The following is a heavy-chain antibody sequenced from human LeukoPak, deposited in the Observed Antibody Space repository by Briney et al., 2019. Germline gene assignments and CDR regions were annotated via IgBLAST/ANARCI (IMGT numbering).Heavy chain of an antibody. J-gene: IGHJ6*03. CDR2: MRYDGSNR. CDR1: GFTFSSYE. V-gene: IGHV3-30*02. CDR3: AKGVKVPLLRYFSYYMDV. D-gene: IGHD3-9*01. Sequence: PGGSLRLSCAASGFTFSSYEMNWVRQAPGKGLEWVAFMRYDGSNRNYADSVKGRFTISRDNSKNNLYLQMNSLRAEDTAVYYCAKGVKVPLLRYFSYYMDVWGKGTTVTISS.